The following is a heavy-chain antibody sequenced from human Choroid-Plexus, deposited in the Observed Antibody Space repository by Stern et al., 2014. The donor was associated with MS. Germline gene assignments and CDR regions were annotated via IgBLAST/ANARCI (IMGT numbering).Heavy chain of an antibody. J-gene: IGHJ5*02. CDR3: AKDRQYLTYFFDH. D-gene: IGHD2/OR15-2a*01. CDR2: VSHDGSYK. Sequence: VQLVESGGGVVQPGRPLRLSCVASGFTFGSCAMHWVRQAPGKGLEWVGGVSHDGSYKYYADSVKGRFTISRDNSQNTLYMQMSSLRPEDTAVYYRAKDRQYLTYFFDHWGQGSLVTVSS. CDR1: GFTFGSCA. V-gene: IGHV3-30*18.